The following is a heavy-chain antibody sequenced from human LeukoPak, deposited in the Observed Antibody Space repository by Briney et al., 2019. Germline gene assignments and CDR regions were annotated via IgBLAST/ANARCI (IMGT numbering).Heavy chain of an antibody. CDR2: VDPNSEGT. CDR1: VYTFTDCY. Sequence: ASVKVSCKASVYTFTDCYIHWVRQVPGQGLEWMGWVDPNSEGTNYAQKFQGRVTMTRDTSISTAYMELSRLRFDHTAVYYCARVRFFYYGMDVWGQGTTVTVSS. V-gene: IGHV1-2*02. J-gene: IGHJ6*02. D-gene: IGHD3-3*01. CDR3: ARVRFFYYGMDV.